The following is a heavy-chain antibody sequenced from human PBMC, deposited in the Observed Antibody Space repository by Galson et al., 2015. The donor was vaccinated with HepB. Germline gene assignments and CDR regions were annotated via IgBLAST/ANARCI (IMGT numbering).Heavy chain of an antibody. J-gene: IGHJ3*02. CDR3: AKDTLVVIRGAFDI. CDR2: ISWKSGSI. V-gene: IGHV3-9*01. D-gene: IGHD3-22*01. CDR1: GFTFSNYA. Sequence: SLRLSCAASGFTFSNYAMSWVRQTPGKGLEWVSGISWKSGSIGYADSVKGRFTISRDNAKNSLYLQMNSLRAEDTALYYCAKDTLVVIRGAFDIWGQGTMVTVSS.